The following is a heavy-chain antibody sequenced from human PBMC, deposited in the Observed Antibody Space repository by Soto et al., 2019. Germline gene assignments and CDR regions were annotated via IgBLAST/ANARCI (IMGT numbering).Heavy chain of an antibody. CDR2: IYYSGST. CDR1: GGSISSGGYY. Sequence: QVQLQESGPGLVKPSQTLSLTCTVSGGSISSGGYYWSWIRQHPGKGLEWIGYIYYSGSTYYNPSRRSRVTISVDTSKNQFSLKLSSVTAADTAVYYCARGWDSYGENFDYWGQGTLVTVSS. CDR3: ARGWDSYGENFDY. J-gene: IGHJ4*02. V-gene: IGHV4-31*03. D-gene: IGHD5-18*01.